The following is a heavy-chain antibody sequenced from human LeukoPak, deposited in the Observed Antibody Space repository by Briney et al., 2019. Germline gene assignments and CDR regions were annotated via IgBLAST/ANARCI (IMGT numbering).Heavy chain of an antibody. D-gene: IGHD3-9*01. CDR3: ATHDVLTGYPYFDF. Sequence: GGSLRLSCATSGFIFRSYWMRWVRQAPGKGLEWVANIQQDGSVQYYVDSVKGRFTISRDNAKNSLYLQMNSLSAEDTAVYYCATHDVLTGYPYFDFWGQGTLVAVSS. CDR1: GFIFRSYW. CDR2: IQQDGSVQ. J-gene: IGHJ4*02. V-gene: IGHV3-7*01.